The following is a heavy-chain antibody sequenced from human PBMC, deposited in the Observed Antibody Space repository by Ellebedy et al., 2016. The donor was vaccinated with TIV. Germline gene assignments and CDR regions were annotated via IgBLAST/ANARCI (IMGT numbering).Heavy chain of an antibody. CDR1: GGSISSYY. CDR3: ATQWELGAFDI. CDR2: ISYSGST. V-gene: IGHV4-59*01. J-gene: IGHJ3*02. Sequence: MPSETLSLTCTISGGSISSYYWSWIRQPPGKGLEWIGYISYSGSTNYNPSLKSRVTISVDTSKNQFSLRLRSVTAADTAVYYCATQWELGAFDIWGQGTMVTVSS. D-gene: IGHD1-26*01.